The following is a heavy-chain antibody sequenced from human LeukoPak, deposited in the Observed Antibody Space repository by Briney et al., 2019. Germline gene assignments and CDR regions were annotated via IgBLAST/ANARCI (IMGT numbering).Heavy chain of an antibody. V-gene: IGHV4-59*08. CDR1: VGSISSYY. CDR3: ARGSGWYYY. D-gene: IGHD6-19*01. J-gene: IGHJ4*02. CDR2: IYSSGST. Sequence: SETLSLTCTVSVGSISSYYWSWIRQPPGKGLEWIGYIYSSGSTNYNPSLKSRVTISVDTSKNQFSLKLSSVTAADTAVYYCARGSGWYYYWGQGTLVTVSS.